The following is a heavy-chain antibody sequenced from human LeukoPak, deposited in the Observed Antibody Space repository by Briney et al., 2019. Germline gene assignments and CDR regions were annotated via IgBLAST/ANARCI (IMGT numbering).Heavy chain of an antibody. J-gene: IGHJ4*02. D-gene: IGHD1-26*01. CDR1: GDSVTSYY. V-gene: IGHV4-59*02. Sequence: SETLSLICTVSGDSVTSYYWTWIRQPPGKGLEWIGYMYHSGTTSNNPSLKSRVTISVDTSKNQFSLKVRSVTAADTAVYYCARGLGWGATIFDYWGQGALVTVSS. CDR2: MYHSGTT. CDR3: ARGLGWGATIFDY.